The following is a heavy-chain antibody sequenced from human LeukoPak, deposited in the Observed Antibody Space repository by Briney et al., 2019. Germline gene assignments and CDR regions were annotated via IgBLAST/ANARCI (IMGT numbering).Heavy chain of an antibody. Sequence: GGSLRLSCAASGLSFSSYAMTWVRQAPGKGLEWVSAISDGGGSTFYADSVRGRFTISRDNSKNTLYLQMNSLRAEDTAVYYCAKDSVVPGLADYWGQGTLVTVSS. V-gene: IGHV3-23*01. CDR2: ISDGGGST. J-gene: IGHJ4*02. CDR1: GLSFSSYA. D-gene: IGHD4-23*01. CDR3: AKDSVVPGLADY.